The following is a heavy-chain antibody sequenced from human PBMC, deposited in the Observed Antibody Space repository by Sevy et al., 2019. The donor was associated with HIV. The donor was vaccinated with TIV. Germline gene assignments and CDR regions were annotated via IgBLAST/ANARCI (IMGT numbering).Heavy chain of an antibody. Sequence: ASVKVSCKASGGTFSSYAISWVRQAPGQGLEWMGVIIPKYGTANYAQKFQDRVTITADESTSTAYMELSSLRSEDTAVYYCGREWELGGMDVWGQGTTVTVSS. J-gene: IGHJ6*02. CDR1: GGTFSSYA. CDR2: IIPKYGTA. CDR3: GREWELGGMDV. V-gene: IGHV1-69*13. D-gene: IGHD1-26*01.